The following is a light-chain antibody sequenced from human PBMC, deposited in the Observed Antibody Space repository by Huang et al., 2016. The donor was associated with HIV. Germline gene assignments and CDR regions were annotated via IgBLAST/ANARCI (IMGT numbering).Light chain of an antibody. CDR1: RSISGN. CDR2: GVS. V-gene: IGKV3-15*01. Sequence: EIVMTQSPATLSVSPGQRVTPPCRASRSISGNLAWFQLQAGQSPRLLIYGVSTRATGVPARFSGSGSGTDFTLTITSLQFEDFATYYCQQYNSGCTFGQGTKLDIK. CDR3: QQYNSGCT. J-gene: IGKJ2*02.